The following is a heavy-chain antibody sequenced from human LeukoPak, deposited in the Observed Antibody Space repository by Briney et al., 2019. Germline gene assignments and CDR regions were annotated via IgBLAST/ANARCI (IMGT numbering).Heavy chain of an antibody. J-gene: IGHJ4*02. CDR2: ISSGGSTI. Sequence: GGSLRLSCAASGFTFSSYEMNWVRQAPGKGLEWVSYISSGGSTIYYVDSVKGRFTISRDNAKNSLYLQMNSLRAEDTAVYYCARFQGDGYNFGFDYWGRGTLVTVSS. CDR1: GFTFSSYE. CDR3: ARFQGDGYNFGFDY. D-gene: IGHD5-24*01. V-gene: IGHV3-48*03.